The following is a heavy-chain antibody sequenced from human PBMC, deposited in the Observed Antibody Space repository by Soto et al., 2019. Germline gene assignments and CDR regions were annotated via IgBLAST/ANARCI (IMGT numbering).Heavy chain of an antibody. Sequence: EVQLVESGGGLVQPGRSLRLSCAASGFTFDDYAMHWVRQAPGKGLEWVSGISWNSGSIGYADSVKGRFTISRDNAKNSLYLQMNSLRAEDTALYYCAKAQANYCGMDVWGQGTTVTVSS. CDR2: ISWNSGSI. CDR1: GFTFDDYA. CDR3: AKAQANYCGMDV. J-gene: IGHJ6*02. V-gene: IGHV3-9*01.